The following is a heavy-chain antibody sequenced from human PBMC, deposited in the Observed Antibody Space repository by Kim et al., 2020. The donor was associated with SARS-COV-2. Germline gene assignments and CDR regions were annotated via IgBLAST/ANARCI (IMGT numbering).Heavy chain of an antibody. CDR1: GFTFSSYD. CDR3: ARARKTTVTTGEFDY. Sequence: GGSLRLSCAASGFTFSSYDMHWVRQATGKGLEWVSAIGTAGDTYYPGSVKGRFTISRENAKNSLYLQMNSLRAGDTAVYYCARARKTTVTTGEFDYWGQGTLVTVSS. V-gene: IGHV3-13*04. D-gene: IGHD4-17*01. J-gene: IGHJ4*02. CDR2: IGTAGDT.